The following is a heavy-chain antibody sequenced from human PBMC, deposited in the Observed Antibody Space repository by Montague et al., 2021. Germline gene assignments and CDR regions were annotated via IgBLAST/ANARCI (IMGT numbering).Heavy chain of an antibody. Sequence: CAISGDSVASDDATCKWDRQSPSLDLVWLGMTYYRSKWYNEYAVSVKSRITVNPDTSKNQFSLLLNSVTPEDTAVYYCARGWQKRFDPWGQGTLVTVSS. CDR1: GDSVASDDAT. J-gene: IGHJ5*02. CDR2: TYYRSKWYN. CDR3: ARGWQKRFDP. V-gene: IGHV6-1*01. D-gene: IGHD5-24*01.